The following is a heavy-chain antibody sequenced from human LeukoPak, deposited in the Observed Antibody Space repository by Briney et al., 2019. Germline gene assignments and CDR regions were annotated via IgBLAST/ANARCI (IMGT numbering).Heavy chain of an antibody. CDR3: ARRYDFCSGYYTDYFDY. D-gene: IGHD3-3*01. Sequence: GGSLRLSCAASGFTFSSYSMNWVRQAPGKGLEWVSYISSSSTTIYYADSVQGRFTISRDTAKNSLYLQMNSLRAEDTAVYYCARRYDFCSGYYTDYFDYWGQGTLVTVSS. J-gene: IGHJ4*02. V-gene: IGHV3-48*01. CDR2: ISSSSTTI. CDR1: GFTFSSYS.